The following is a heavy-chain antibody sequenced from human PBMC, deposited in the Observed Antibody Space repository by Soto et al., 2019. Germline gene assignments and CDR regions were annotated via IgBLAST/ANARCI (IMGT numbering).Heavy chain of an antibody. D-gene: IGHD6-6*01. CDR2: ISWNSGSI. J-gene: IGHJ4*02. CDR3: AKGKAARPEAGYFDY. CDR1: GFTFDDYA. Sequence: EVQLVESGGGLVQPGRSLRLSCAASGFTFDDYAMHWVRQAPGKGLEWVSGISWNSGSIGYADSVKGRFTISRDNAKNSLYLHMNSLRAEDTALYYCAKGKAARPEAGYFDYWGQGTLVTVSS. V-gene: IGHV3-9*01.